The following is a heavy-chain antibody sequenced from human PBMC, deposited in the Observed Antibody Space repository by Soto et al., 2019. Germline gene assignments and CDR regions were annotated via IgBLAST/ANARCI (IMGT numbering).Heavy chain of an antibody. CDR2: INPNSGGT. Sequence: QVQLVQSGAEVKKPGASVKVSCKASGYTFTGYYMHWVRQAPGQGLEWMGWINPNSGGTNYAQKFQGWVTMTRDTSISTASMELSRLRTDDTAVYYCAREYYDSSGFYDYYYGMDVWGQGTTVTVSS. CDR3: AREYYDSSGFYDYYYGMDV. V-gene: IGHV1-2*04. D-gene: IGHD3-22*01. J-gene: IGHJ6*02. CDR1: GYTFTGYY.